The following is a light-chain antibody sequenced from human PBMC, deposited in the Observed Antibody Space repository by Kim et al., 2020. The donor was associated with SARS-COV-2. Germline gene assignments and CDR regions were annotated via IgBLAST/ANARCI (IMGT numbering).Light chain of an antibody. J-gene: IGKJ4*01. Sequence: PRERATHSCRPCQSVTSSFFAWFPPKSGPAPRLLIYGTSPTAPGIPDRFLCLRSWTDFTLTLSRLEPEDLAVYYCPQYGTSPRTFRGGTPVDIK. CDR3: PQYGTSPRT. CDR2: GTS. CDR1: QSVTSSF. V-gene: IGKV3-20*01.